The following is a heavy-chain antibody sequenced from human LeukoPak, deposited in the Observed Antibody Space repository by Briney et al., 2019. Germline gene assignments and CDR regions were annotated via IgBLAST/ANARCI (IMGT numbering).Heavy chain of an antibody. CDR1: GGTFSTSA. CDR3: ARDLAAGTGGWFDP. D-gene: IGHD1-1*01. CDR2: IIPIVDVT. Sequence: ASVKVSCKVSGGTFSTSAISWVRQAPGQGLEWMGKIIPIVDVTKYAQKFQGRVTMTADKSTNIAYMEMRSLRSEDTAMYYCARDLAAGTGGWFDPWGQGTLVIVAS. V-gene: IGHV1-69*04. J-gene: IGHJ5*02.